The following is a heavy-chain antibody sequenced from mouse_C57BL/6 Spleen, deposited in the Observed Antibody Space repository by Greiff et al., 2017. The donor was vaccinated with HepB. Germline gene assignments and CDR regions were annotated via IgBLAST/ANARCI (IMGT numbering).Heavy chain of an antibody. J-gene: IGHJ2*01. V-gene: IGHV1-64*01. D-gene: IGHD4-1*01. CDR1: GYTFTSYW. Sequence: VQLQQSGAELVKPGASVKLSCKASGYTFTSYWMHWVKQRPGQGLEWIGMIHPNSGSTNYNEKFKSKATLTVDKSSSTAYMQLSSLTSEDSAVYYCAKLGRWRFDYWGQGTTLTVSS. CDR2: IHPNSGST. CDR3: AKLGRWRFDY.